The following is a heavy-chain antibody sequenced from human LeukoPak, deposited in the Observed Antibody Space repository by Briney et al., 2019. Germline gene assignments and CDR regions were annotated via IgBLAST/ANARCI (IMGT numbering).Heavy chain of an antibody. CDR3: ARLFVGSSIDY. CDR1: GGSISSSSYY. CDR2: IYYSGST. Sequence: SETLSLTCTVSGGSISSSSYYWGWIRQPPGKGLEWIGSIYYSGSTYYNPSLKSRVTISVDTSKNQFSLKLSSVTAADTAVYYCARLFVGSSIDYWGQGTLVTVSS. J-gene: IGHJ4*02. V-gene: IGHV4-39*01. D-gene: IGHD3-10*01.